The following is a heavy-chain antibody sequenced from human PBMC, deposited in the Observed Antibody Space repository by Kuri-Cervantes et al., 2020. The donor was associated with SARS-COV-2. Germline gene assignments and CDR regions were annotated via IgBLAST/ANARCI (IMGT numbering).Heavy chain of an antibody. CDR3: ASGRREIVVVPTDMGMDV. CDR2: IYHSGST. D-gene: IGHD2-2*01. Sequence: ESLKISCTVSGYSISSGYYWGWIRQPPGKGLEWIGSIYHSGSTYYNPSLKSRVTISVDRSKNQFSLKPSSVTAADTAVYYCASGRREIVVVPTDMGMDVWGKGTTVTVSS. CDR1: GYSISSGYY. J-gene: IGHJ6*03. V-gene: IGHV4-38-2*02.